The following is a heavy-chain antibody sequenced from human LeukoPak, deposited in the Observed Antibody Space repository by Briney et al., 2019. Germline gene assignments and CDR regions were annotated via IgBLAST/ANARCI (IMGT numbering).Heavy chain of an antibody. V-gene: IGHV4-61*02. CDR1: GGSISSGSYY. J-gene: IGHJ4*02. D-gene: IGHD4-11*01. CDR2: IYSSGGT. Sequence: SETPSLTCTVSGGSISSGSYYWSWIRQPAGKGLEWIGRIYSSGGTNYNPSLKSRVTISVDTSNNQFSLKLSSVTAADTAVYYCVRDNSNWGWAFDYWGQGTLVTVSS. CDR3: VRDNSNWGWAFDY.